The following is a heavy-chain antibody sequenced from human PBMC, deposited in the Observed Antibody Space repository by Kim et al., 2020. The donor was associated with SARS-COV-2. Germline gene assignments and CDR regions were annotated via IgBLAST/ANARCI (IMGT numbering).Heavy chain of an antibody. CDR1: GGSISSSSYY. CDR3: ARHTVWWLRLAFQFDY. V-gene: IGHV4-39*01. J-gene: IGHJ4*01. CDR2: IYYSGST. D-gene: IGHD5-12*01. Sequence: SVTLSLTCTVSGGSISSSSYYWGWIRQPPGKGLEWIGSIYYSGSTYYNPSLKSRVTISVDTSKNQFSLKLSSVTAADTAVYYCARHTVWWLRLAFQFDY.